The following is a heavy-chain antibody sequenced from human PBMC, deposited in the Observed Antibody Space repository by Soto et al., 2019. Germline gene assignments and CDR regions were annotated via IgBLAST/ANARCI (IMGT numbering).Heavy chain of an antibody. Sequence: SETLSLTCTVSGGSISSYYWSWIRQPPGKGLEWIGYIYYSGSTNYNPSLKSRVTISVDTSKNQFSLKLSSVTAADTAQYYSARGIMGVLNYYYYYWDVWGKGTTVTVSS. V-gene: IGHV4-59*01. J-gene: IGHJ6*03. CDR1: GGSISSYY. D-gene: IGHD1-26*01. CDR2: IYYSGST. CDR3: ARGIMGVLNYYYYYWDV.